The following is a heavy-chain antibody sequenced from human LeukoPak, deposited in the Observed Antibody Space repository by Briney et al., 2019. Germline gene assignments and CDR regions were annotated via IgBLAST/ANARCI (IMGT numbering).Heavy chain of an antibody. CDR1: GGSISSSSYY. CDR3: ARDNSGYYYFDY. D-gene: IGHD3-22*01. V-gene: IGHV4-39*07. CDR2: MYYSGST. Sequence: SGTLSLTCTVSGGSISSSSYYWGWIRQPPGKGLEWIGSMYYSGSTYYNPPLKSRVTISVDTSKNQFSLKLSSVTAADTAVYYCARDNSGYYYFDYWGQGTLVTVSS. J-gene: IGHJ4*02.